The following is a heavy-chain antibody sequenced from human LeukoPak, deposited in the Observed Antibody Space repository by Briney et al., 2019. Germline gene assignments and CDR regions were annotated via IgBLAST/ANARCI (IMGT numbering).Heavy chain of an antibody. V-gene: IGHV1-8*01. CDR2: MHPNSGNT. CDR1: GHTFTSYD. J-gene: IGHJ4*02. Sequence: GASVKVSCKASGHTFTSYDINWARQATGQGLEWMGWMHPNSGNTGYAQKFQGRVTITRKTSISTAYMELSSLRSEDTAVYYCARGRGYSGYDWGQGTLVTVSS. D-gene: IGHD5-12*01. CDR3: ARGRGYSGYD.